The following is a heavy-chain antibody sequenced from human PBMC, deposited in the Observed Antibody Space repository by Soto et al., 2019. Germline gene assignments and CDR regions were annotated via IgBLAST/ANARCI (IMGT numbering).Heavy chain of an antibody. CDR1: GYSFSNYY. D-gene: IGHD1-20*01. Sequence: QVQLVQSGAEVKKPGASVKVSCKASGYSFSNYYMHWVRQAPGQGLEWMGLINPTGGSTAYAKRFQGRVTMTRDTSTSTVYMELSSLRSDDTAVYYCARDPYNPKWYYGMDVWGQGTTVTVSS. CDR3: ARDPYNPKWYYGMDV. CDR2: INPTGGST. J-gene: IGHJ6*02. V-gene: IGHV1-46*01.